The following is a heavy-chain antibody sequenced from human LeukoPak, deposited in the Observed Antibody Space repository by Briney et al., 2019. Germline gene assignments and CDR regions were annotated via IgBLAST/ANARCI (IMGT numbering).Heavy chain of an antibody. V-gene: IGHV1-46*01. CDR3: AKDADYSNYGYYFDY. Sequence: ASVKVSCKASGYTFSSYYMQWVRQAPGQGLEWMGIINPSGGTTRYAERFQGRVTMTRDTSTSTIYMELSSLRSDDTAVYYCAKDADYSNYGYYFDYWGQGTLVTVSS. J-gene: IGHJ4*02. CDR2: INPSGGTT. CDR1: GYTFSSYY. D-gene: IGHD4-11*01.